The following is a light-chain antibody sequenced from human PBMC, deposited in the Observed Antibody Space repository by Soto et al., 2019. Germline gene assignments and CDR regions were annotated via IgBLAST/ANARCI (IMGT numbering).Light chain of an antibody. V-gene: IGLV2-14*01. J-gene: IGLJ1*01. Sequence: QSVLPQPASVSGSPGQSITISCTGTSSDVGGYNYVSWYQQHPGKAPKLMIYEVSYRPSGVSNRFSGSKSGNTASLTISGLQAEDEADYYCSSYTSSSTQVFGTGTKV. CDR1: SSDVGGYNY. CDR3: SSYTSSSTQV. CDR2: EVS.